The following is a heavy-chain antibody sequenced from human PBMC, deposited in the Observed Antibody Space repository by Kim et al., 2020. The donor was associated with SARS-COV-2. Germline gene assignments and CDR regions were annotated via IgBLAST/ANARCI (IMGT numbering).Heavy chain of an antibody. D-gene: IGHD2-15*01. CDR2: ISAYNGNT. V-gene: IGHV1-18*01. CDR3: ARRCSGGSCYDHHWFDP. CDR1: GYTFTSYG. J-gene: IGHJ5*02. Sequence: ASVKVSCKASGYTFTSYGISWVRQAPGQGLEWMGWISAYNGNTNYAQKLQGRVTMTTDTSTSTAYMELRSLRSDDTAVYYCARRCSGGSCYDHHWFDPWGQGTLVTVSS.